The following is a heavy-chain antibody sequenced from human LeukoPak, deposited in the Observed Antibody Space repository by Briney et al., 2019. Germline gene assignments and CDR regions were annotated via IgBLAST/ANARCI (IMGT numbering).Heavy chain of an antibody. CDR2: IWEDGSSK. Sequence: GGSLRLPCAASGFTFSSYVMHWVRQAPGKGLEWVAVIWEDGSSKSYADSVKGRFTISRDNSKNTMDLQMNSLRVEDTAVYYCARDGVGATAPDYWGQGTLVTVSS. CDR3: ARDGVGATAPDY. CDR1: GFTFSSYV. J-gene: IGHJ4*02. V-gene: IGHV3-33*01. D-gene: IGHD1-26*01.